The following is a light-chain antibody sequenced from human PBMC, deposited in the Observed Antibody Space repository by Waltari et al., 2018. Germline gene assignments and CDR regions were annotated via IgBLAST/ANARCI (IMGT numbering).Light chain of an antibody. V-gene: IGLV2-11*01. CDR1: SSDVGAYNY. CDR3: SSTAGDYTWV. J-gene: IGLJ3*02. Sequence: QSALTQPRSVSGSPGQSVAISCTGTSSDVGAYNYVSWYQHHPGKAPKLIIFDVSKRPAGFPNRFAASKSGNTASLTISGLQGEDESYYYCSSTAGDYTWVFGGGTKLTVL. CDR2: DVS.